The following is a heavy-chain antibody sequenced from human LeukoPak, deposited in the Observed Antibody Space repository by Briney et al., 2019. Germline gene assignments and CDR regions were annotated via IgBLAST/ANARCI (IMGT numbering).Heavy chain of an antibody. CDR3: ARDLPSRAVPAAISDAFDI. V-gene: IGHV1-46*02. CDR1: GYTFNSSY. D-gene: IGHD2-2*01. Sequence: ASVNVSCKASGYTFNSSYMHWVRQAPGQGLEWMGIINPSDDSTRYAQKFQGRVTITADESTSTAYMELSSLRSEDTAVYYCARDLPSRAVPAAISDAFDIWGQGTMVTVSS. J-gene: IGHJ3*02. CDR2: INPSDDST.